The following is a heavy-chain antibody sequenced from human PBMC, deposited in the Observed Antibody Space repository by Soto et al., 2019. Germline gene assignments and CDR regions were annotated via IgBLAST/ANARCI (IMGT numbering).Heavy chain of an antibody. CDR1: GFTFDDYA. J-gene: IGHJ6*02. CDR3: AKAQSSIYYGSRHYYYGMDV. Sequence: EVKLVESGGGLVQPGRSLRLSCAASGFTFDDYAMHWVRQAPGKGLELVSGISWDSGTVDYADSVKVRFIISRDNAKNSLYLRMNSLRVEDTALYYCAKAQSSIYYGSRHYYYGMDVWGQGTTVTVSS. D-gene: IGHD3-22*01. CDR2: ISWDSGTV. V-gene: IGHV3-9*01.